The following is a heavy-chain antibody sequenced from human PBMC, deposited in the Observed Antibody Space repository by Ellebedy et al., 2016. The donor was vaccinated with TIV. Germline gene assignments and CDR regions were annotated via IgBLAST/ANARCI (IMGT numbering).Heavy chain of an antibody. CDR3: AKGQKRWPQTQFDS. J-gene: IGHJ4*02. V-gene: IGHV3-23*01. D-gene: IGHD6-13*01. CDR2: TSHRGDST. Sequence: GESLKISCAASGFTFGAFAMSWVRQALGKGLEWVSTTSHRGDSTYYADSVKGRFTVSRDNSRNRLYLQMNSLRAEDTAIYLCAKGQKRWPQTQFDSWGRGALVTVSS. CDR1: GFTFGAFA.